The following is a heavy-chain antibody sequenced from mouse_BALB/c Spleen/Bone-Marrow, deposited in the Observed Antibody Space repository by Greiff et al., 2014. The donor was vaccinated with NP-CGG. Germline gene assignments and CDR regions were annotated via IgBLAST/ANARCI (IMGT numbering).Heavy chain of an antibody. D-gene: IGHD2-12*01. V-gene: IGHV1-15*01. CDR2: IDPETGGT. CDR3: TSYDWFAY. CDR1: GYTFTDYE. Sequence: VKLQESGAELVRPGASVTLSCKASGYTFTDYEMHWVKQTPVHGLEWIGAIDPETGGTAYNQKFKGKATLTADKSSSTAYMELRSLTSEDSAVYYCTSYDWFAYWGQGTLVTVSA. J-gene: IGHJ3*01.